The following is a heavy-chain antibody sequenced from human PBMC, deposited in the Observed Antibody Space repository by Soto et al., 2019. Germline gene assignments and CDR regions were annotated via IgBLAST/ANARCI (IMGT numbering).Heavy chain of an antibody. V-gene: IGHV4-34*01. D-gene: IGHD6-25*01. CDR1: GGSFSGYY. Sequence: QVQLQQWGAGLLKPSETLSLTCAVYGGSFSGYYWSWIRQPPGKGLEWIGEINHSGSTNYNPSLKGEATKAVDTPKTQSPLKLSSVPAADPAVYYGARGLLRSKRLALHYWGQEPRVPVPS. CDR2: INHSGST. J-gene: IGHJ4*02. CDR3: ARGLLRSKRLALHY.